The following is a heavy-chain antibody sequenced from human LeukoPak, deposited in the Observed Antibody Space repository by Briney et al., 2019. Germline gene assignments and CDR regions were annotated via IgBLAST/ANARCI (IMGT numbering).Heavy chain of an antibody. J-gene: IGHJ5*02. Sequence: PGGSLRLSCAASGFTVSSNYMSWVRQAPGKGLEWVSVIYSGGSTYYADSVKGRFTISRDNSKNTLYLQMNSLRAEDTAVYYCARERGYCSGGSCYSDWFDPWGQGTLVTVSS. V-gene: IGHV3-53*01. CDR2: IYSGGST. CDR1: GFTVSSNY. CDR3: ARERGYCSGGSCYSDWFDP. D-gene: IGHD2-15*01.